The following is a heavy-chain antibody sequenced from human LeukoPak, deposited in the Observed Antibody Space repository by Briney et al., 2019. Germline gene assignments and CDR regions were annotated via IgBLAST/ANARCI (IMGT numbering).Heavy chain of an antibody. CDR2: VFSRGTT. CDR1: GASMNNYY. Sequence: SETLSLTCTVSGASMNNYYWSWIRQSPEKGLEWLGFVFSRGTTNLNPSFKSRLIMSIDTSKNQFSLRLSSVTAADTAVYFCAISWGAKGKFPGKFASWGQGRLVSV. D-gene: IGHD3-16*01. V-gene: IGHV4-59*08. CDR3: AISWGAKGKFPGKFAS. J-gene: IGHJ4*02.